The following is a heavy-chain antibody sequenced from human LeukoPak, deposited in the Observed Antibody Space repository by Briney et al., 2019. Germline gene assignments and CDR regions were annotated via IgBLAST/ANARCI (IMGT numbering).Heavy chain of an antibody. J-gene: IGHJ2*01. CDR2: IIPILGIA. CDR1: GGTFSSYT. Sequence: PVKVSCKASGGTFSSYTISWVRQAPGQGLEWMGRIIPILGIANYAQKFQGRVTITADKSTSTAYMELSSLRSEDTAVYYCARSGGYCSGGSCYRYWYFDLWGRGTLVTVSS. V-gene: IGHV1-69*02. CDR3: ARSGGYCSGGSCYRYWYFDL. D-gene: IGHD2-15*01.